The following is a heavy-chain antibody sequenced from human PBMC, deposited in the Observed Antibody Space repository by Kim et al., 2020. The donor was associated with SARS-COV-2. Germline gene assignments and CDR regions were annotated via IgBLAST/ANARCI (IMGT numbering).Heavy chain of an antibody. V-gene: IGHV3-30-3*01. CDR3: ARIGFSQYCSSTSCYLDGAFDI. CDR1: GFTFSSYA. D-gene: IGHD2-2*01. CDR2: ISYDGSNK. Sequence: GGSLRLSCAASGFTFSSYAMHWVRQAPGKGLEWVAVISYDGSNKYYADSVKGRFTISRDNSKNTLYLQMNSLRAEDTAVYYCARIGFSQYCSSTSCYLDGAFDIWGQGTMVTVSS. J-gene: IGHJ3*02.